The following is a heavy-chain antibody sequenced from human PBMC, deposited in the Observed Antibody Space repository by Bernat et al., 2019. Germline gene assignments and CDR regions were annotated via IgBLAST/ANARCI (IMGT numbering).Heavy chain of an antibody. CDR2: INHRGIT. CDR1: GESFSGFF. V-gene: IGHV4-34*02. J-gene: IGHJ4*02. CDR3: MRVHLGH. D-gene: IGHD1-1*01. Sequence: QVHLQQWGAGLLKPSETLSLTCAAYGESFSGFFWSWVRQSPGKGLAWSGEINHRGITNYNPSLKSRVTMSIDTSKAQFYLRLNSVTAADTAVYYCMRVHLGHWDQGALVIVSS.